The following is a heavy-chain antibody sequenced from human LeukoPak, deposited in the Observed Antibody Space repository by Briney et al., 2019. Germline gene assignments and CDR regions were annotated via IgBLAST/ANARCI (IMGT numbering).Heavy chain of an antibody. CDR2: ISSSGSTI. V-gene: IGHV3-48*03. Sequence: PGGSLRLSCAASGFTFSSYEMNWVRQAPGKGLEWVSYISSSGSTIYYADSVKGRFTISRDNAKSSLYLQMNSLRAEDTAVYYCAREVTTVAWHGPFDYWGQGTLVTVSS. CDR3: AREVTTVAWHGPFDY. CDR1: GFTFSSYE. D-gene: IGHD1-1*01. J-gene: IGHJ4*02.